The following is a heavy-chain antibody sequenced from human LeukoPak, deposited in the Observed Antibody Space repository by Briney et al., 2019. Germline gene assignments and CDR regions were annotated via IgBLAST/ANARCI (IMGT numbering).Heavy chain of an antibody. Sequence: SVKVSRKASGYTFTGYYMHWVRQAPGQGLEWMGWINPNSGGTNYAQKFQGRVTMTRDTSISTAYMELSRLRSDDTAVYYCATSTTEVTEYYYMDVWGKGTTVTVSS. CDR2: INPNSGGT. CDR3: ATSTTEVTEYYYMDV. D-gene: IGHD1-14*01. V-gene: IGHV1-2*02. J-gene: IGHJ6*03. CDR1: GYTFTGYY.